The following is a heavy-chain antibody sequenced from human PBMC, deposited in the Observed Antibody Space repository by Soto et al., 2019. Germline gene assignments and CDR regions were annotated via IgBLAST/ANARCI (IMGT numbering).Heavy chain of an antibody. D-gene: IGHD2-2*01. CDR3: ARFYAKNWFDH. Sequence: PXETLSLTCTVSGCSISSGDYYWSWIRQPPGKGLEWIGYIYYSGSTYYNPSLKSRVTISVDTSKNQFSLKLSSVTAADTAVYYCARFYAKNWFDHWGQGTLVTVSS. V-gene: IGHV4-30-4*01. CDR2: IYYSGST. J-gene: IGHJ5*02. CDR1: GCSISSGDYY.